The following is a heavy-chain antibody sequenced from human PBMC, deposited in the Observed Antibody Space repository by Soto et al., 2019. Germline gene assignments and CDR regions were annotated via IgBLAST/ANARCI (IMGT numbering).Heavy chain of an antibody. D-gene: IGHD1-26*01. CDR1: GFTFSNAW. CDR2: IKSKTDGGTT. CDR3: TTGVEAADSGAFDI. V-gene: IGHV3-15*01. J-gene: IGHJ3*02. Sequence: GGSLRLSCAASGFTFSNAWMSWVRQAPGKGLEWVGRIKSKTDGGTTDYAAPVKGRFTISRDDSKNTLYLQMNSLKTEDTAVYYCTTGVEAADSGAFDIWGQGTMVTVSS.